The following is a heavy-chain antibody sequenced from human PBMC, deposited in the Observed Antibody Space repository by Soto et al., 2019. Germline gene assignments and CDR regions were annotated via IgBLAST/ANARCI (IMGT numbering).Heavy chain of an antibody. Sequence: EVQLVESGGGLVQPGGSLRLSCAASGFTFRGYWRHWIRQGPGKGLGWVSRISSDEGSKNYADSVKGRFTISRDNAKNTRYLQMNSLRAEDTAVYYCARVGFCNNNDCYSNFDLGGRGTLVSVSS. V-gene: IGHV3-74*01. J-gene: IGHJ2*01. D-gene: IGHD2-8*01. CDR2: ISSDEGSK. CDR3: ARVGFCNNNDCYSNFDL. CDR1: GFTFRGYW.